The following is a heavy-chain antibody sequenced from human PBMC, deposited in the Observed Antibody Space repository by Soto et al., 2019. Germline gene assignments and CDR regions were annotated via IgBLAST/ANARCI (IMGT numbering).Heavy chain of an antibody. CDR1: GFTFSSYS. J-gene: IGHJ5*02. CDR2: ISSSGSTI. D-gene: IGHD6-19*01. V-gene: IGHV3-48*01. CDR3: ARAIAVAGNNWFDP. Sequence: EVQLVESGGGLVQPGGSLRLSCAASGFTFSSYSMNWVRQAPGKGLEWVSYISSSGSTIYYADSVKGRFTISRDNAKNSLYLQMNSLRAEDTAVYYCARAIAVAGNNWFDPWGQGTLVTVSS.